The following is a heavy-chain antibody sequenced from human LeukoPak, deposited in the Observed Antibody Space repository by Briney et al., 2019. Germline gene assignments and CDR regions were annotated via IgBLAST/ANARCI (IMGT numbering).Heavy chain of an antibody. D-gene: IGHD6-13*01. Sequence: SGGSLRLSCAASGFTFSSYGIHWVRQAPGKGLEWVAVVANDGRDKRYADSVKGRFTISRDNSKNTVYLQMNSLRAEDTAVYYCAKDLNVAAAGYYFDYWGQGTLVTVSS. J-gene: IGHJ4*02. V-gene: IGHV3-30*18. CDR3: AKDLNVAAAGYYFDY. CDR2: VANDGRDK. CDR1: GFTFSSYG.